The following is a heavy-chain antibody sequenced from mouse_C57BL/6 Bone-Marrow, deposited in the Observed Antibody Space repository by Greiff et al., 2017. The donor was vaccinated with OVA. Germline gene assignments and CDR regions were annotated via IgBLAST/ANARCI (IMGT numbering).Heavy chain of an antibody. Sequence: EVKLMESGPGLVKPSQSLSLTCSVTGYSITSGYYWNWIRQFPGNKLEWMGYISYDGSNNYNPSLKNRISITRDTSKNQFFLKLNSVTTEDTATYYCARAMRWFAYWGQGTLVTVSA. V-gene: IGHV3-6*01. J-gene: IGHJ3*01. D-gene: IGHD2-3*01. CDR1: GYSITSGYY. CDR2: ISYDGSN. CDR3: ARAMRWFAY.